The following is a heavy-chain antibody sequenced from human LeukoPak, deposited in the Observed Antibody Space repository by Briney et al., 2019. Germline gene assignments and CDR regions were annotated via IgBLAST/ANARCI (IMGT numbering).Heavy chain of an antibody. J-gene: IGHJ4*02. V-gene: IGHV1-2*02. D-gene: IGHD1-26*01. CDR2: INPNSGGT. CDR3: AREKVGARRDFDY. CDR1: GYTFTGYY. Sequence: ASVKVSCKASGYTFTGYYMHWVRQAPGQGLEWMGWINPNSGGTNYAQKFQGRVTMTRGTSISTAYMELSRLRSDDTAVYYCAREKVGARRDFDYWGQGTLVTVSS.